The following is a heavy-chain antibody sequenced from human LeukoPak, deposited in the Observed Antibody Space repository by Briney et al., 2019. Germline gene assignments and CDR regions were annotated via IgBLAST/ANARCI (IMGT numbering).Heavy chain of an antibody. CDR1: GFTFSSYW. CDR2: INGDGSTT. V-gene: IGHV3-74*01. J-gene: IGHJ3*01. D-gene: IGHD3-10*01. Sequence: GGSLRLSCAASGFTFSSYWMHWVRQAPGKGLVWVSRINGDGSTTTYADSVKGRFTVSRDSSKSTVFLQMSSLRPDDTAVYFCAKDWGYYVSGTFPHAFDLWGQGTVLTVSS. CDR3: AKDWGYYVSGTFPHAFDL.